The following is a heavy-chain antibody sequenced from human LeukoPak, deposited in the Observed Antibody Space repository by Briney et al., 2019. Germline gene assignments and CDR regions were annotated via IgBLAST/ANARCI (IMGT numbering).Heavy chain of an antibody. CDR2: ISGSGGRT. V-gene: IGHV3-23*01. J-gene: IGHJ4*02. CDR3: AKDRVGAILYFDY. D-gene: IGHD1-26*01. CDR1: GFTFSSYG. Sequence: PGGTLRLSCEASGFTFSSYGMSWVRQAPGKGLEWVSAISGSGGRTYYADSMEGRFTISRDNSKNTLYLQMNSLRGEDTAVYYCAKDRVGAILYFDYWGQGTLVTVSS.